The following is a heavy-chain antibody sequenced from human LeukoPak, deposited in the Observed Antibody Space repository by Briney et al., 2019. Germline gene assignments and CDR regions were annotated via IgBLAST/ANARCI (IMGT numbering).Heavy chain of an antibody. D-gene: IGHD6-19*01. CDR3: ARGSGWYYY. Sequence: PSETLSLTCTVSGGSISSYYWTWIRQPPGKGLEWIGHMYYSGSSSYSPSLKSRATMSMDTSKNQFSLSLSSVAAADTAVYYCARGSGWYYYWGQGTLVTVSS. V-gene: IGHV4-59*01. J-gene: IGHJ4*02. CDR2: MYYSGSS. CDR1: GGSISSYY.